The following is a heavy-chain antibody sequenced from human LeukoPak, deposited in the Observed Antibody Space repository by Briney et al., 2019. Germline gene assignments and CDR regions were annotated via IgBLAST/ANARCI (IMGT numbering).Heavy chain of an antibody. Sequence: GGSLRLSCAASGFTFSNYAMHWVRQAPGKGLEYVSAIGSNGGSTYYANSVKGRFTISRDNSKNTLYLQMNSLKTEDTAVYYCTSYSSSWYSDAFDIWGQGTMVTVSS. D-gene: IGHD6-13*01. CDR1: GFTFSNYA. CDR2: IGSNGGST. J-gene: IGHJ3*02. V-gene: IGHV3-64*01. CDR3: TSYSSSWYSDAFDI.